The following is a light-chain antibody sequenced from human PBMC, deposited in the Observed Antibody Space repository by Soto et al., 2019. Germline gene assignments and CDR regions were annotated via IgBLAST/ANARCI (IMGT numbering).Light chain of an antibody. CDR2: EVT. V-gene: IGLV2-8*01. CDR1: SGDVGNYNR. CDR3: ASHAGDHYV. J-gene: IGLJ1*01. Sequence: QSVLAQPPSASGSPGQSVTISCTGTSGDVGNYNRVSWYQQKPGKAPKLMIYEVTQRPSGVPDRFSGSKSGNTASLTVSGLQAEDGADYYCASHAGDHYVFGTGTKATVL.